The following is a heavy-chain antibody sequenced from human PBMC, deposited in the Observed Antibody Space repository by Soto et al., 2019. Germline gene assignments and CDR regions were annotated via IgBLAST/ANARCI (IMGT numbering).Heavy chain of an antibody. V-gene: IGHV3-48*04. CDR3: ARDGGYNYGPFDY. CDR2: ISSSSVTI. J-gene: IGHJ4*02. D-gene: IGHD5-18*01. CDR1: GFSFDTDA. Sequence: GGSLRLSCAASGFSFDTDALNWVRQARGKGMEWVSYISSSSVTIHYADSVKGRFTISRDNAKNSMCLQMKSLRAEDTAVYYCARDGGYNYGPFDYWGQGALVTVSS.